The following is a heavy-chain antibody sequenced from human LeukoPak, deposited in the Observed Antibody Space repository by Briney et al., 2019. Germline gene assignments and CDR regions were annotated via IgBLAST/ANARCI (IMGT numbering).Heavy chain of an antibody. CDR2: IYYSGGT. CDR1: GGSISSGDYY. J-gene: IGHJ4*02. D-gene: IGHD5-18*01. CDR3: ARDSGYSYGPFDY. V-gene: IGHV4-30-4*01. Sequence: SQTLSLTCTVSGGSISSGDYYWSWIRQPPGKGLEWIGYIYYSGGTYYNPSLKSRVTISVDTSKNQFSLKLSSVTAADTAVYYCARDSGYSYGPFDYWGQGTLVTVSS.